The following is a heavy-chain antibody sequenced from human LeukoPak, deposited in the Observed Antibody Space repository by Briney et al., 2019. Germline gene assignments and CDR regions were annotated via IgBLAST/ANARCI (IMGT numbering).Heavy chain of an antibody. Sequence: ETLSLTCTVSGGSISISNYYWGWIRQPPGRGLEWVGSISYSGTYYNPSLKSRLTISVDTSKNHFSLNLRSVTAADTAVYYCARRTSNPVGAIDYWGQGTLVTVSS. J-gene: IGHJ4*02. D-gene: IGHD1-26*01. V-gene: IGHV4-39*01. CDR2: ISYSGT. CDR3: ARRTSNPVGAIDY. CDR1: GGSISISNYY.